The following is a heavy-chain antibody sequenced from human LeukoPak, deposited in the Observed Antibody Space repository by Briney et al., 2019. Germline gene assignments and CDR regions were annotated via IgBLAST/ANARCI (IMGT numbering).Heavy chain of an antibody. J-gene: IGHJ3*02. Sequence: GGSLRLSCAASGFTFSSYSMHWVRQAPGKGLEWVAVISYDGSNKYYADSVKGRFTISRDNSMNTLYLQMNSLRAEDTAVYYCARDRMDIVVIPAATTDINARDAFDIWGQGTMVTVSS. V-gene: IGHV3-30-3*01. D-gene: IGHD2-2*03. CDR1: GFTFSSYS. CDR3: ARDRMDIVVIPAATTDINARDAFDI. CDR2: ISYDGSNK.